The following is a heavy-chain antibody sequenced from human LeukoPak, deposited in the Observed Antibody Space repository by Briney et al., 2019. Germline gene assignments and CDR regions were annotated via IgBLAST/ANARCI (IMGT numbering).Heavy chain of an antibody. CDR2: IYYSGIT. V-gene: IGHV4-59*01. CDR1: GGFISSYY. CDR3: ARGVRSRRSGNVFDI. Sequence: SETLSLTCTVSGGFISSYYWTWIRQAPGKGLEWIGYIYYSGITNYNPSLKSRVTMSVDMSNNQFSLKLTSVTAADTAVYFCARGVRSRRSGNVFDIWGQGTMVTVSS. D-gene: IGHD6-13*01. J-gene: IGHJ3*02.